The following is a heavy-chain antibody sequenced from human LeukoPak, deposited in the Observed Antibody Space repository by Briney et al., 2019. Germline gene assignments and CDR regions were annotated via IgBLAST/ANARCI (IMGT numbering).Heavy chain of an antibody. J-gene: IGHJ3*02. V-gene: IGHV4-59*01. Sequence: SETLSLTCTVSGGSISSYYWSWIRQPPGKGLEWIGYIYYSGSTNYNPSLKSRVTISVDTSKNQFSLKLSSVTAADTAVYYCARVGYSDAFDIWGQGTMVTVSS. CDR1: GGSISSYY. CDR3: ARVGYSDAFDI. D-gene: IGHD5-18*01. CDR2: IYYSGST.